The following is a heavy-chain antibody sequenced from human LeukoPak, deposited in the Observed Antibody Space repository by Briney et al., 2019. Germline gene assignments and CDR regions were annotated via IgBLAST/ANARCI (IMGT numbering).Heavy chain of an antibody. CDR1: GFTFSDYY. CDR2: ISSSGSTI. D-gene: IGHD3-22*01. CDR3: ARAYDSSGYYKPYYYGMDV. Sequence: GGSLRLSCAASGFTFSDYYMSWIRQAPGKGLEWVSYISSSGSTIYYADSVKGRFTISRDNAKNSLYLQMNSLRAEDTAVYYCARAYDSSGYYKPYYYGMDVWGQGTTVTVSS. V-gene: IGHV3-11*01. J-gene: IGHJ6*02.